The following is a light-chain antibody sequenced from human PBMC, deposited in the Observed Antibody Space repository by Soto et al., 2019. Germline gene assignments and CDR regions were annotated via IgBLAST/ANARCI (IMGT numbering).Light chain of an antibody. CDR3: QQYDNVPLT. V-gene: IGKV1-33*01. J-gene: IGKJ4*01. CDR1: QDISNY. Sequence: DIRMTQSPSSLSASVGDIVTISGEASQDISNYLNWYQQKPGKAPKLLIYDAANLETGVPSRFSGSGSGTDFTFIISSLQPEDIAIYYCQQYDNVPLTFGGGTKVDIK. CDR2: DAA.